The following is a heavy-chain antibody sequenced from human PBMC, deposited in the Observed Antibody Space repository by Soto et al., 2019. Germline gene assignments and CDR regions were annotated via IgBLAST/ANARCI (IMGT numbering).Heavy chain of an antibody. CDR1: GGTFSSYT. CDR3: ARDHCSSTSCYPGGFDP. J-gene: IGHJ5*02. Sequence: QVQLVQSGAEVKKPGSSVKVSCKASGGTFSSYTISWVRQAPGQGLEWMGRIIPILGIANYAQKFQGRVTITADKSTRTAYMELSSLRSEDTAVYYCARDHCSSTSCYPGGFDPWGQGTLVTVSS. CDR2: IIPILGIA. D-gene: IGHD2-2*01. V-gene: IGHV1-69*08.